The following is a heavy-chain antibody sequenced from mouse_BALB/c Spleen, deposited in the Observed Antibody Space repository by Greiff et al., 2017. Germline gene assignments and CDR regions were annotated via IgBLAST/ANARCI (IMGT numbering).Heavy chain of an antibody. J-gene: IGHJ4*01. Sequence: EVNVVESGGGLVQPGGSLKLSCAASGFTFSSYTMSWVRQTPEKRLEWVAYISNGGGSTYYPDTVKGRFTISRDNAKNTLYLQMSSLKSEDTAMYYCARRGDGYYDAMDYWGQGTSVTVSS. V-gene: IGHV5-12-2*01. CDR2: ISNGGGST. D-gene: IGHD2-3*01. CDR1: GFTFSSYT. CDR3: ARRGDGYYDAMDY.